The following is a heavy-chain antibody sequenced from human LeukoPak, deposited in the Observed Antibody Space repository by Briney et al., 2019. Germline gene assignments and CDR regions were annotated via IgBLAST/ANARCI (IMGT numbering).Heavy chain of an antibody. CDR3: AREVVPAAKGVGFDP. D-gene: IGHD2-2*01. V-gene: IGHV3-11*01. J-gene: IGHJ5*02. CDR1: GFTFSDYY. Sequence: GGSLRLSCAASGFTFSDYYMSWIRQAPGKGLEWVSYISSSGSTIYYADSVKGRFTISRDNAKNSLYLQMNSLRAVDTAVYYCAREVVPAAKGVGFDPWGQGTLVTVSS. CDR2: ISSSGSTI.